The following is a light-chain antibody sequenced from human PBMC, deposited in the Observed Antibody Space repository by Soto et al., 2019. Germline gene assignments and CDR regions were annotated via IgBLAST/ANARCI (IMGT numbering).Light chain of an antibody. CDR1: QSVSSN. CDR3: QHYTNWPPWT. V-gene: IGKV3-15*01. J-gene: IGKJ1*01. CDR2: GAS. Sequence: EIVMTQSPATLSVSPGERATRSCRASQSVSSNLAWYQQKPGQDPRLLIYGASTRASGIQARFSGSGSGIEFTLTIRSLQSEDFAVYYCQHYTNWPPWTFGQGTKVELK.